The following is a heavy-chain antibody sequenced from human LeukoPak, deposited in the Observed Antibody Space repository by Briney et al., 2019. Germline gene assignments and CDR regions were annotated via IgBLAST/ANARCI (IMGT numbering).Heavy chain of an antibody. D-gene: IGHD1-1*01. CDR1: GFTFSSYW. V-gene: IGHV3-74*01. CDR2: INSDGSST. Sequence: GGSLRLSCAASGFTFSSYWMPWVRQAPGKGLVWVSRINSDGSSTSYADSVKGRFTISRDNAKNTMYLQMNSLRAEDTAVYYCARENDGGWFDPWGQGTLVTVSS. J-gene: IGHJ5*02. CDR3: ARENDGGWFDP.